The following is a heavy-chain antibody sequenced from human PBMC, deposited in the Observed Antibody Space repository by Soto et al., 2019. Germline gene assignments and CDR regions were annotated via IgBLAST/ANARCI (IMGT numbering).Heavy chain of an antibody. Sequence: DVQLLESGGGLVQPGGSLRLPCAASGFTFGNYGMNWVRQAPGKGLEWVAGISGGGGSTYYGDSVKGRFTISRDPSKNTVFLEMKSLRVEDTAVYYCAKGFIVVVTVIRPDDAFDVWGQGTLVTVAS. D-gene: IGHD2-21*02. CDR1: GFTFGNYG. V-gene: IGHV3-23*01. J-gene: IGHJ3*01. CDR3: AKGFIVVVTVIRPDDAFDV. CDR2: ISGGGGST.